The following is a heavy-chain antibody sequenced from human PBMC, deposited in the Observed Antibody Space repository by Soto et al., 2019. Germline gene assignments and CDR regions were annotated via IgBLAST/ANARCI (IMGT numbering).Heavy chain of an antibody. J-gene: IGHJ4*02. CDR3: AKAHAPLYSSSWYYFDY. CDR1: GGSISSYY. D-gene: IGHD6-13*01. CDR2: IYYSGST. V-gene: IGHV4-59*01. Sequence: SETLSLTCTVSGGSISSYYWSWIRQPPGKGLEWIGYIYYSGSTNYNPSLKSRVTISVDTSKNQFSLKLSSVTAADTAVYYCAKAHAPLYSSSWYYFDYWGQGTLVNVSS.